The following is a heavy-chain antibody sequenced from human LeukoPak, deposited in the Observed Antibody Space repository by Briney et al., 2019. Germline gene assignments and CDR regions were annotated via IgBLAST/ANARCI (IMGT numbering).Heavy chain of an antibody. J-gene: IGHJ4*02. V-gene: IGHV3-33*01. CDR2: IWYDGNNK. D-gene: IGHD1-26*01. CDR3: ARRSSGSPPYYFDY. CDR1: GFTFSNYG. Sequence: GGSLRLSCAASGFTFSNYGMHWVRQAPGKGLEWMTTIWYDGNNKYYADSVKGRFSISRDNSKNTLYLQMNSLRVEDTAVYYCARRSSGSPPYYFDYWGQGTLVTVSS.